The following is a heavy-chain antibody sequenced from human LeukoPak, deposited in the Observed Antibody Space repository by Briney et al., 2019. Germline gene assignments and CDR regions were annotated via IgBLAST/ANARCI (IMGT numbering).Heavy chain of an antibody. V-gene: IGHV3-23*01. CDR2: ITAGGGT. J-gene: IGHJ4*02. D-gene: IGHD6-19*01. CDR3: ARDPTNTSGRYAHFDY. Sequence: GGSLRLSCAASGLTFSNYAMTWVRQAPGKGLEWVSSITAGGGTSYTDSVKGRFTVYRDNSKNTLYLQMNSLRAGDTAVYYCARDPTNTSGRYAHFDYWGQGTLVTVSS. CDR1: GLTFSNYA.